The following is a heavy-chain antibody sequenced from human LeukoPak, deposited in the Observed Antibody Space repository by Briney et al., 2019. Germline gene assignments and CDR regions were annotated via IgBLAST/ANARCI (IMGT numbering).Heavy chain of an antibody. CDR1: GGSISSSSYY. J-gene: IGHJ4*02. D-gene: IGHD6-13*01. CDR3: PRRQIQIAAVIDY. CDR2: TYYSGST. V-gene: IGHV4-39*01. Sequence: SETLSLTCTVSGGSISSSSYYWGWIRQHPGKGLEWIGRTYYSGSTYYNSSLKSRVTISVATSKNPLSLKISSMTAPPPVTYFCPRRQIQIAAVIDYWGQGNLVTVSS.